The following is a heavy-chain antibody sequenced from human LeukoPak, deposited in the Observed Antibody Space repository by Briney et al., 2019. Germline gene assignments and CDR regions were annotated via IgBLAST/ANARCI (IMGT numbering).Heavy chain of an antibody. D-gene: IGHD2-15*01. CDR2: IST. J-gene: IGHJ5*02. CDR1: GGSFSGYY. Sequence: SETLSLTCAVYGGSFSGYYWSWIRQPPGKGLEWIGEISTNYNPSLKRRVTISVDTSKNEFSLKLSSVTAADTAVYYCARHCLGRSIVLPFLPTSTPFDLWGQGTLVTVSS. CDR3: ARHCLGRSIVLPFLPTSTPFDL. V-gene: IGHV4-34*01.